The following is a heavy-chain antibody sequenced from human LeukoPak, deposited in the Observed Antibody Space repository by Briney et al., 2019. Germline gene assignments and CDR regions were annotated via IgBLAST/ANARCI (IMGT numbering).Heavy chain of an antibody. CDR1: GFTFSSYA. J-gene: IGHJ4*02. CDR2: ISINGGST. D-gene: IGHD1-26*01. V-gene: IGHV3-64*01. CDR3: ARGEGGGSGTIPYY. Sequence: PGGSLRLSCAASGFTFSSYAMHWVRQAPGKGLEYLSAISINGGSTYYANSVKGRFTISRDNSKNTLYLQMGSLRAEDMAVYYCARGEGGGSGTIPYYWGQGTLVTGSS.